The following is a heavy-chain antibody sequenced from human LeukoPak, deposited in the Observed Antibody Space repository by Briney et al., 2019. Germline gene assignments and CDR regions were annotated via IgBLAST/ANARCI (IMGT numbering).Heavy chain of an antibody. J-gene: IGHJ4*02. D-gene: IGHD3-22*01. CDR3: ATRDGYYYDSSGYTN. V-gene: IGHV1-46*01. Sequence: GASVKVSCKASGYTFTSYYMHWVRQAPGQGLEWMGIINPSGGSTSYAQKFQGRVTMTRDTSTSTVYMELSSLRSEDTAGYYCATRDGYYYDSSGYTNWGQGTLVTVSS. CDR2: INPSGGST. CDR1: GYTFTSYY.